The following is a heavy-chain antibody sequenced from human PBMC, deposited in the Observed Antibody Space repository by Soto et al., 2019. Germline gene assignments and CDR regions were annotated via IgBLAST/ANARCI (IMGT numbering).Heavy chain of an antibody. J-gene: IGHJ4*02. Sequence: SETLSLTCTASGGSISSYYWSWIRQPPGKGLEWIGYIYYSGSTNYNPSLKSRVTISVDTSKNQFSLKLSSVTAADTAVYYCAGLPYCGGDCYPIFDYWGQGTLVTVSS. CDR2: IYYSGST. CDR1: GGSISSYY. D-gene: IGHD2-21*02. CDR3: AGLPYCGGDCYPIFDY. V-gene: IGHV4-59*01.